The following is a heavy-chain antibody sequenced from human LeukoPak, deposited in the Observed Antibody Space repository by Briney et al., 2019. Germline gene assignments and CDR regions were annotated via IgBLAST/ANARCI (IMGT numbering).Heavy chain of an antibody. CDR3: ARDYSLAAVAFAFDI. Sequence: PSETLSLTCAVSGYSISSGYYWGWIRQPPGKGLEWIGSIYHSGSTYYNPSLKSRVTISVDTSKNQFSLKLSSVTAADTAVYYCARDYSLAAVAFAFDIWGQGTMVTVSS. D-gene: IGHD5-18*01. J-gene: IGHJ3*02. CDR1: GYSISSGYY. CDR2: IYHSGST. V-gene: IGHV4-38-2*02.